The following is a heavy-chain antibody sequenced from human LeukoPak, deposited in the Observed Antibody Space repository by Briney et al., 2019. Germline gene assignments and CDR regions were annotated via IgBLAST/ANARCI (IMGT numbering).Heavy chain of an antibody. V-gene: IGHV3-23*01. CDR2: ISSSGSNT. J-gene: IGHJ4*02. Sequence: GVSLRLSCAASGFTFRSYAMNWVRQAPGKGLEWVSAISSSGSNTYYADSVKGRFTISRDNSKNTLYLQMRSLRAEDTAVYYCAKDLSNWNYRGGDSWGQGTLVTVSS. D-gene: IGHD1-7*01. CDR1: GFTFRSYA. CDR3: AKDLSNWNYRGGDS.